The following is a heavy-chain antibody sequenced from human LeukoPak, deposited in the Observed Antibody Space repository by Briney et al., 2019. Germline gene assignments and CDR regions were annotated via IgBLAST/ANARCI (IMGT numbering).Heavy chain of an antibody. CDR2: ISGSGGST. CDR1: GFTFSSYA. CDR3: AGVASTVTTVPGYYFDY. Sequence: GGSLRLSCAASGFTFSSYAMSWVRQAPGKGLEWVSAISGSGGSTYYADSVKGRFTISRDNSKNTLYLQMNSLRAEDTAVYYCAGVASTVTTVPGYYFDYWGQGTLVTVSS. J-gene: IGHJ4*02. D-gene: IGHD4-17*01. V-gene: IGHV3-23*01.